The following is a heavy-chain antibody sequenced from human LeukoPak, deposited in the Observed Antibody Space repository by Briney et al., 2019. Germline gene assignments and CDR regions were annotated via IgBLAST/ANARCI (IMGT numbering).Heavy chain of an antibody. D-gene: IGHD5-18*01. CDR1: GFTFSSYA. CDR2: ISGSGDNT. J-gene: IGHJ4*02. V-gene: IGHV3-23*01. CDR3: AKGDTAIASTDY. Sequence: GSLRLSCAASGFTFSSYAMSWVRQVPGKGLEWVSVISGSGDNTYYADSVKGRFTISRDNSKNMLYLQMNSLRAEDTAVYYCAKGDTAIASTDYWGQGTLVTVSS.